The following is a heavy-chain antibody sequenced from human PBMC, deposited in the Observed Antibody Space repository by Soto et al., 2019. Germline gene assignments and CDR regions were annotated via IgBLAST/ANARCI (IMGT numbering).Heavy chain of an antibody. CDR3: ARAAGAFDY. V-gene: IGHV1-46*01. D-gene: IGHD6-19*01. Sequence: QVQLVQSGAEVKKPGASVKVSCKASGYTFTSYYMHWVRQAPGQGLEWMGIINPSGGSTSYAQKXQXXXTXXRETSTSTVYMELSSLRSEDTAVYYCARAAGAFDYWGQGTLVTVSS. J-gene: IGHJ4*02. CDR2: INPSGGST. CDR1: GYTFTSYY.